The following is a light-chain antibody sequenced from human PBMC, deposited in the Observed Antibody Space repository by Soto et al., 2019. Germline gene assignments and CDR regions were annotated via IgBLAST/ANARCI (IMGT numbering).Light chain of an antibody. CDR1: NSDVGGYNY. J-gene: IGLJ3*02. V-gene: IGLV2-8*01. CDR3: NSYAGGNNWV. Sequence: QSALTQSPSASGSPGQSVTISCTGTNSDVGGYNYVSWYQHHPGKAPQLMIYEVTKRPSGVPDRFSGSKFGNTASLTVSGLQAEDEAEYYCNSYAGGNNWVFGGGTKLTVL. CDR2: EVT.